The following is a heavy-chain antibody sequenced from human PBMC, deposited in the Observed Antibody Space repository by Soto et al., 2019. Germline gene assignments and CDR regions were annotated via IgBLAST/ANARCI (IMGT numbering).Heavy chain of an antibody. CDR2: IYYSGST. CDR3: ARAGDATYAFDI. CDR1: GGSISSYY. Sequence: SETLSLTCTVSGGSISSYYWSWIRQPPGKGLEWIGYIYYSGSTNYNPSLKSRVTISVDTSKNQFSLKLSSVTAADTAVYYCARAGDATYAFDIWGQGTMVTVSS. V-gene: IGHV4-59*01. J-gene: IGHJ3*02. D-gene: IGHD7-27*01.